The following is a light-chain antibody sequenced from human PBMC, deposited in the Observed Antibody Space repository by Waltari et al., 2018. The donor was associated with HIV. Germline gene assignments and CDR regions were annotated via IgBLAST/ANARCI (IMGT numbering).Light chain of an antibody. CDR2: EIV. Sequence: QSVLTQPASVSGFPGQSITISCPGASTASRHSNFISWYQYPPGKVPKVVIYEIVTRPSGVSDRFSGSKSGNTAYLTISRLRAEDEADYYCTSYTANDTLIFGGGTKVTVL. J-gene: IGLJ2*01. CDR3: TSYTANDTLI. V-gene: IGLV2-14*01. CDR1: STASRHSNF.